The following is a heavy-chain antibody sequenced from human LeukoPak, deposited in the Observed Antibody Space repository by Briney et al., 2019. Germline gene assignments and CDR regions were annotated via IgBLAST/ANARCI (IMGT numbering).Heavy chain of an antibody. D-gene: IGHD3-10*01. CDR2: ISSSGSYI. J-gene: IGHJ5*02. CDR3: ARDLVFGERYNWFDP. V-gene: IGHV3-21*01. Sequence: GGSLRLSCAASTFTFSSYTMNWVRQAPGTGLEWVSSISSSGSYIYYADSVKGRFTISRDNAKNSLYLQMNSLRAEDTAVYYCARDLVFGERYNWFDPWGQGTLVTVSS. CDR1: TFTFSSYT.